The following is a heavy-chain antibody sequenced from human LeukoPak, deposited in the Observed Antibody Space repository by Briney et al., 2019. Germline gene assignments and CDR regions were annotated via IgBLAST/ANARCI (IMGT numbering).Heavy chain of an antibody. D-gene: IGHD1-1*01. CDR3: VRDALEGYYSYYYMDV. J-gene: IGHJ6*03. CDR1: GGPIISHY. Sequence: PSETLSLTCSVCGGPIISHYWSWMRQPPGKGLEWIGYTSNSGSTDYNPSLRSRVTISINTSKNQFSLTLTSVTAADSAVYYCVRDALEGYYSYYYMDVWGRGTTVTVSS. V-gene: IGHV4-59*11. CDR2: TSNSGST.